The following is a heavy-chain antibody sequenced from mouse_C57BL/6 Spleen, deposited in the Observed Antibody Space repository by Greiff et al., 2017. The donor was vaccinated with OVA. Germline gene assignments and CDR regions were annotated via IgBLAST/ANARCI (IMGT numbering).Heavy chain of an antibody. CDR3: TRGAGTPFAY. CDR2: ISSGGDYI. V-gene: IGHV5-9-1*02. CDR1: GFTFSSYA. J-gene: IGHJ3*01. Sequence: EVHLVESGEGLVKPGGSLKLSCAASGFTFSSYAMSWVRQTPEKRLEWVAYISSGGDYIYYADTVKGRFTISRDNARNTLYLQMSSLKSEDTAMYYCTRGAGTPFAYWGQGTLVTVSA. D-gene: IGHD4-1*01.